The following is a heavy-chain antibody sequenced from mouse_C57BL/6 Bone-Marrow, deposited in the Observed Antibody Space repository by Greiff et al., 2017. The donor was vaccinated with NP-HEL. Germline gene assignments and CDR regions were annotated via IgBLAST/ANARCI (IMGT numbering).Heavy chain of an antibody. Sequence: VQLQQSGPELVKPGASVKISCKASGYSFTSYYIHWVKQRPGQGLEWIGWIYPGSGNTKYNEKFKGKATLTADTSSSTSYMQRSSLTSEDSAVYYGASHYYGSSDDWYFDVWGTGTTVTVSS. CDR3: ASHYYGSSDDWYFDV. D-gene: IGHD1-1*01. V-gene: IGHV1-66*01. CDR1: GYSFTSYY. CDR2: IYPGSGNT. J-gene: IGHJ1*03.